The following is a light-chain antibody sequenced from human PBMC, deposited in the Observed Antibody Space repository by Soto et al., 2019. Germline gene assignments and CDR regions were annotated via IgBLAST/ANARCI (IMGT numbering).Light chain of an antibody. J-gene: IGKJ1*01. CDR2: NAA. CDR3: QQRTNWPT. Sequence: EIVLTQSPATLSSSPGESVTLSCRASQSVATSLAWYQHKPGQPPRLLIYNAASRDTGIPARFSGSGSGTDFTLTINSLEPDDFAVYYCQQRTNWPTFGPGTKVEFK. CDR1: QSVATS. V-gene: IGKV3-11*01.